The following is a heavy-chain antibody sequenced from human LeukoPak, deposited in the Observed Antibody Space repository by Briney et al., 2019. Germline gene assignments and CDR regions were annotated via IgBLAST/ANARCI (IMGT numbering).Heavy chain of an antibody. Sequence: GGSLRLSCAASGFTFSSYSMKWVRQAPGKGLEWGSSISSSSSYIYYADSVKGRFTISRDNAKNSLYLQMNSLRAEDTAVYYCARGITHDYDFWSGYYSGSLYYFDYWGQGTLVTVSS. V-gene: IGHV3-21*01. CDR2: ISSSSSYI. CDR1: GFTFSSYS. D-gene: IGHD3-3*01. J-gene: IGHJ4*02. CDR3: ARGITHDYDFWSGYYSGSLYYFDY.